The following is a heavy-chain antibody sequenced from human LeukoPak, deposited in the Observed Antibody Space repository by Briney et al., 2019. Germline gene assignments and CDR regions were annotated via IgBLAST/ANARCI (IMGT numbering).Heavy chain of an antibody. J-gene: IGHJ4*02. D-gene: IGHD6-6*01. Sequence: PSQTLSLTCTVSGGSISSGDYYWSWIRQPPGKGLEWIGYIYYSGSTYYNPSLKSRVTISVDTSKNQFSLKLSSVTAADTAVYYCARLPGGAARPWYFDYWGQGTLVTVSS. CDR1: GGSISSGDYY. CDR3: ARLPGGAARPWYFDY. V-gene: IGHV4-30-4*01. CDR2: IYYSGST.